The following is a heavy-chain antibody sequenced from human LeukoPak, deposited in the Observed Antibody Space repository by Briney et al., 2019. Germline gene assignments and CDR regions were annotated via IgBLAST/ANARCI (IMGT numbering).Heavy chain of an antibody. J-gene: IGHJ6*02. Sequence: GGSLRLSCAASGFTFSSYSMNWVRQAPGKGLEWVSYISSASGSIYYADSVKGRFTISRDNAKNSLFLQMNSLRAEDTAVYYCARDKEDSSGYYPVASYYYGMDVWGQGTTVTVSS. D-gene: IGHD3-22*01. CDR2: ISSASGSI. CDR3: ARDKEDSSGYYPVASYYYGMDV. CDR1: GFTFSSYS. V-gene: IGHV3-48*04.